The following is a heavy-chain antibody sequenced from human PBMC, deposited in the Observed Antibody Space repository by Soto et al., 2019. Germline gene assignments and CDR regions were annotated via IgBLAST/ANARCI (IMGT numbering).Heavy chain of an antibody. CDR1: GGSISSYY. CDR2: IYYSGST. V-gene: IGHV4-59*01. CDR3: ARTGGGRYDYLWGSYRSWFDP. D-gene: IGHD3-16*02. J-gene: IGHJ5*02. Sequence: QVQLQESGPGLVKPSETLSLTCTVSGGSISSYYWSWIRQPPGKGLEWIGYIYYSGSTNYNPSLKGRVTLSVDTSKNQFSLKLSSVTAADTAVYYCARTGGGRYDYLWGSYRSWFDPWGQGTLVTVSS.